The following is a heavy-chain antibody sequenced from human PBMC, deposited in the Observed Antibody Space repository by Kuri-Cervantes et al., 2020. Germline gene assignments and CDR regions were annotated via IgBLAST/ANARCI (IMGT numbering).Heavy chain of an antibody. CDR2: INPNSGGT. J-gene: IGHJ3*02. D-gene: IGHD2-2*01. V-gene: IGHV1-2*02. Sequence: ASVKVSCKASGYTFTGYYMHWARQAPGQGLEWMGWINPNSGGTNYAQKFQGRVTMTRDTSISTAYMELSRLRSDDTAVYYCARVCSTSCSDAFDIWGQGTMVTVSS. CDR3: ARVCSTSCSDAFDI. CDR1: GYTFTGYY.